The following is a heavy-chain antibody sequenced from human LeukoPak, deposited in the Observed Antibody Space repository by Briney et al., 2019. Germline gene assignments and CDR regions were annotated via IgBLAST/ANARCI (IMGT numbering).Heavy chain of an antibody. CDR1: DYSIRSGYY. V-gene: IGHV4-38-2*01. CDR2: LYHGGSA. CDR3: ARQNIVVVVAATPGAFDI. J-gene: IGHJ3*02. D-gene: IGHD2-15*01. Sequence: SETLSLTCDVSDYSIRSGYYWGWIRQPPGKGLEWIGSLYHGGSAYYSPSLKSRVTISLDTSNNELSLRLSSVTAADTAIYYCARQNIVVVVAATPGAFDIWGQGTLVTVSS.